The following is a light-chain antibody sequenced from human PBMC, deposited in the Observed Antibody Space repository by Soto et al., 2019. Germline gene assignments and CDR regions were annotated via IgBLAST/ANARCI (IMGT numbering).Light chain of an antibody. CDR1: SSDVGAHNY. CDR3: SSYAGGNNWV. V-gene: IGLV2-8*01. Sequence: QSALTQPPSASGSPGQSLTISCTGTSSDVGAHNYVSWYQQNPGKAPKLMLYDVNKRPSGVTDRFSGSKSGNTASLTVSGLQAEDEAHYYCSSYAGGNNWVFGGGTKLTVL. J-gene: IGLJ3*02. CDR2: DVN.